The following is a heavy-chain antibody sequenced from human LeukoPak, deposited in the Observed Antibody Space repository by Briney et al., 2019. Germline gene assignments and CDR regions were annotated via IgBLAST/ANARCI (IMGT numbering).Heavy chain of an antibody. Sequence: GVSLRLSCAASGFRFDVAMHWVRQSPGKGLEWVSLVSADGAKSYYAESVRGRSTISRDNSKNSLYLQMNTLRSEDTAFYYCAKEIDTLGTNAFDIWGHGTLVTVSS. V-gene: IGHV3-43*02. CDR2: VSADGAKS. CDR3: AKEIDTLGTNAFDI. CDR1: GFRFDVA. D-gene: IGHD2-15*01. J-gene: IGHJ3*02.